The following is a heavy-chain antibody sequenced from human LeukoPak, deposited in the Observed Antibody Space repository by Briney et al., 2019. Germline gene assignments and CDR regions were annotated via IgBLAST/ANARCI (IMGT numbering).Heavy chain of an antibody. CDR2: ISGSGVST. D-gene: IGHD5-18*01. Sequence: PGGSLRLSCAASGFTFSSYAMSWVRQAPGKGLGWVSAISGSGVSTYYADSVKGRFTISRDNSKNTLYLQMNSLGAEDTAVYYCAKGYTNFYYGMDLWGQGTTVTVSS. J-gene: IGHJ6*02. V-gene: IGHV3-23*01. CDR3: AKGYTNFYYGMDL. CDR1: GFTFSSYA.